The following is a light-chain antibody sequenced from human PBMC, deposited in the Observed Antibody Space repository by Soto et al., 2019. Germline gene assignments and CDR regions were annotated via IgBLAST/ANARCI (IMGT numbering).Light chain of an antibody. V-gene: IGKV3-20*01. CDR2: GAS. CDR3: QQYGRSPFT. CDR1: QSTSSSY. J-gene: IGKJ3*01. Sequence: EIVLTQSPGTLSLSPGERATLSCRASQSTSSSYLAWYQQKPGQAPRLLIYGASSRATGIPGRFSGSGSGTDFTLTISRLEPEDFAVYYCQQYGRSPFTFGPGTKV.